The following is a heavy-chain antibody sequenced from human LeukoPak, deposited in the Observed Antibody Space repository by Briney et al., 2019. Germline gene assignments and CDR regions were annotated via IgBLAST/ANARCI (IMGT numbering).Heavy chain of an antibody. V-gene: IGHV3-15*01. D-gene: IGHD6-6*01. CDR2: IKSKTDGGTT. J-gene: IGHJ4*02. Sequence: GGSLRLSCAASGFTFSNAWMSWVRQAPGKGLEWVGRIKSKTDGGTTDYAAPVKGRFTISRDDSKTTLYLQMNSLKTEDTAVYYCTTGSRYGSSPRWGQGTLVTVSS. CDR3: TTGSRYGSSPR. CDR1: GFTFSNAW.